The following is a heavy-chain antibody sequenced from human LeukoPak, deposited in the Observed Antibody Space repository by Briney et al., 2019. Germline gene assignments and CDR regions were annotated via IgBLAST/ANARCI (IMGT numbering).Heavy chain of an antibody. CDR2: ISGSGGST. D-gene: IGHD2-8*01. CDR3: AKPLIRSDAFDI. CDR1: GFTFSSYA. V-gene: IGHV3-23*01. Sequence: PGGSLRLSCAASGFTFSSYAMSCVRQAPGKGLESVSAISGSGGSTYYADSVKGRFTISRDNSKNTLYLQMNSLRAEDTAVYYCAKPLIRSDAFDIWGQGTMVTVSS. J-gene: IGHJ3*02.